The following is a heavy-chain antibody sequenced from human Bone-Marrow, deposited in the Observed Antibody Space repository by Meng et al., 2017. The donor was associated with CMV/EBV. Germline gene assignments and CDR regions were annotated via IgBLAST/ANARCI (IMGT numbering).Heavy chain of an antibody. V-gene: IGHV3-23*01. CDR3: AKNPAAAGKSGSDY. CDR2: ISGSGGST. D-gene: IGHD6-13*01. Sequence: GESLKISCAASGFTFSSYAMSWVRQAPGKGLEWVSAISGSGGSTYYADSVKGRFTISRDNSKNTLYLQMNSLRAEDTAVDYCAKNPAAAGKSGSDYWGQGTLVTFSS. J-gene: IGHJ4*02. CDR1: GFTFSSYA.